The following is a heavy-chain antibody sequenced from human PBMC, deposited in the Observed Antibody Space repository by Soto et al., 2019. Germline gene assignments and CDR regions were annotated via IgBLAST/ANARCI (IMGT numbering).Heavy chain of an antibody. D-gene: IGHD2-15*01. J-gene: IGHJ4*02. V-gene: IGHV3-15*01. CDR3: TTEWYGNLAY. CDR1: GFTFSNAW. CDR2: IKSKTGGGTT. Sequence: PGGSLRLSCAASGFTFSNAWMSWVRQAPGKGLEWVGHIKSKTGGGTTDYAAPVKGRFTISRDDSKNTLYLQLNSLKTEDTAVYYCTTEWYGNLAYWGQGALVTVSS.